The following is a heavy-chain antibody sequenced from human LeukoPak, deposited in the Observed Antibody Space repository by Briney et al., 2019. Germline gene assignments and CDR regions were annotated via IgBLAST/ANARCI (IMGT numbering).Heavy chain of an antibody. Sequence: PGGSLRLSCVGSGFTVSSNYMSWVRQPPGKGLEWVAVIYTDGTTFYADSVKGRFTISRDSSKNTGSLQMNSLRVYDTAVYYCARGYPSAFYYYYMDVWGKGTTVTVSS. CDR1: GFTVSSNY. V-gene: IGHV3-53*01. J-gene: IGHJ6*03. CDR2: IYTDGTT. CDR3: ARGYPSAFYYYYMDV. D-gene: IGHD2-15*01.